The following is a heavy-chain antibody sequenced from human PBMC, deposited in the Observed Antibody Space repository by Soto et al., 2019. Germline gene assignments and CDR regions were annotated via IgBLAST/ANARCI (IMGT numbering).Heavy chain of an antibody. Sequence: QAQLLQSGAEVKKPGASVKVSCKASGYTFINYFIHWVRQAPGQRLEWIGIVDPSRGSADYAQNFQGRVTMTTDVSTRTVFMDLSSLRCEDTAVYYCARPLIGNTVDLWGQGTTVIVSS. CDR2: VDPSRGSA. V-gene: IGHV1-46*01. CDR3: ARPLIGNTVDL. CDR1: GYTFINYF. D-gene: IGHD1-7*01. J-gene: IGHJ3*01.